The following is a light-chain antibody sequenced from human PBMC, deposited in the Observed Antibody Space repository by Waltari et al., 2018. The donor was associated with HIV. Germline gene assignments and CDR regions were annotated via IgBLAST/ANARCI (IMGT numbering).Light chain of an antibody. Sequence: EIVLTQSPATMSVSPGERATLYCRDSQSISSNLVCYQQKPGQAHRLLVYGASTRATGIPAWCSGSGSGKEFILTISSLQSDDFAIYYRQQYNDWPTFGQGTKVEIK. CDR3: QQYNDWPT. J-gene: IGKJ1*01. CDR1: QSISSN. V-gene: IGKV3-15*01. CDR2: GAS.